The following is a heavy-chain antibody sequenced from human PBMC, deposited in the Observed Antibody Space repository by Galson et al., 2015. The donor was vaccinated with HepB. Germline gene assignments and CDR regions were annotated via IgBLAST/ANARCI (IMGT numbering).Heavy chain of an antibody. V-gene: IGHV3-9*01. CDR2: ISWNSGSI. J-gene: IGHJ3*02. CDR3: AKDRGGSYYVAFDI. Sequence: SLRLSCAASGFTFDDYAMHWVRQAPGKGLEWVSGISWNSGSIGYADSVKGRFTVSRDNAKNSLYLQMNSLRAEDTALYYCAKDRGGSYYVAFDIWGQGTMVTVSS. CDR1: GFTFDDYA. D-gene: IGHD1-26*01.